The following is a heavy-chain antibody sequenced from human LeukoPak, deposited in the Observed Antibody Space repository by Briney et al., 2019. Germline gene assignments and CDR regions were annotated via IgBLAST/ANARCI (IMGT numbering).Heavy chain of an antibody. CDR2: ISYSGST. J-gene: IGHJ4*02. Sequence: PSEALSLTCTVSRGSISIYYWCWIRQTPGKGLEWVGFISYSGSTNYNPSPLSRVTISANTSKNQFSLKLTSVTAADTAVYYCARDGPGDVGFDYWGQGTLVTVSS. CDR1: RGSISIYY. D-gene: IGHD7-27*01. V-gene: IGHV4-59*01. CDR3: ARDGPGDVGFDY.